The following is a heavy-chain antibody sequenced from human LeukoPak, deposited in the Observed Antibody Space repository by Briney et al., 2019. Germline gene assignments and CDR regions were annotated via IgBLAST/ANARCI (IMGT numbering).Heavy chain of an antibody. CDR3: ARGVEYSGYYYMDV. J-gene: IGHJ6*03. D-gene: IGHD5-12*01. V-gene: IGHV1-69*05. Sequence: ASVTVSCKASGGTFSSYAISGVRQAPGQGLDGMGGIIPIFGTANYAQKFQGRVTITTDESTSTAYMELSSLRSEDTAVYYCARGVEYSGYYYMDVWGKGTTVTVSS. CDR1: GGTFSSYA. CDR2: IIPIFGTA.